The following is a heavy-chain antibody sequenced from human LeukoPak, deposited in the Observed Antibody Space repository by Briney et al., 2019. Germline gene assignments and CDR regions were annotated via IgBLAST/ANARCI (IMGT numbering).Heavy chain of an antibody. CDR1: GFTFSSYW. Sequence: PGGSLRLSCEASGFTFSSYWMSWVRQAPGKGLEWVSVISGSDYRTNYADSVKGRFTISRDNFKNTLYLQMNSLRAEDTAVYYCAKHKESYGDSCFDDYWGQGTLVTVSS. CDR3: AKHKESYGDSCFDDY. J-gene: IGHJ4*02. D-gene: IGHD4-17*01. V-gene: IGHV3-23*01. CDR2: ISGSDYRT.